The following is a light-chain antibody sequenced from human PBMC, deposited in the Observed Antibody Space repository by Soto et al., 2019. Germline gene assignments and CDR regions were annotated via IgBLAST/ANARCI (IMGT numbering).Light chain of an antibody. V-gene: IGKV3-15*01. Sequence: EIVMTQSPATLAVSPGERAALSCRASQSVSSNFAWYQQKPGQAPRLLIYGASSRATGTPARFSGSGSGTAFTLTISSLQSEDFAVYYCQQYNNWQYTFGLGTKLEMK. J-gene: IGKJ2*01. CDR1: QSVSSN. CDR2: GAS. CDR3: QQYNNWQYT.